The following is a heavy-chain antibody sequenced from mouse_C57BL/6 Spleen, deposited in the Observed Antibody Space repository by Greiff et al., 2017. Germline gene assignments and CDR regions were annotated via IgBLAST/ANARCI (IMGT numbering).Heavy chain of an antibody. CDR2: LWSGGST. CDR1: GFSLTRYG. Sequence: VKLMESGPGLVQPSQSLSITCTVSGFSLTRYGVHCVRQSPGKGLEWLGVLWSGGSTDYNAAFISSLSISKDNSKSQVFFKMNSLQADDTAIYYCAREGNWDGYWYFDVWGTGTTVTVSS. D-gene: IGHD4-1*01. V-gene: IGHV2-2*01. J-gene: IGHJ1*03. CDR3: AREGNWDGYWYFDV.